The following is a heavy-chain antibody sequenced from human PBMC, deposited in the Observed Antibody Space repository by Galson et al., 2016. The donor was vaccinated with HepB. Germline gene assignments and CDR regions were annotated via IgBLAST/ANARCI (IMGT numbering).Heavy chain of an antibody. CDR3: ARGYPIDH. Sequence: SLRLSCAASGFKFSSYKMNWVRQAPGKGLEWISDISSESHAEYYAHSVKGRFTISRDNAKDLLFLQMNGLRGDDTAVYYCARGYPIDHWGQGTLVTVS. D-gene: IGHD2-15*01. CDR2: ISSESHAE. CDR1: GFKFSSYK. V-gene: IGHV3-48*01. J-gene: IGHJ4*02.